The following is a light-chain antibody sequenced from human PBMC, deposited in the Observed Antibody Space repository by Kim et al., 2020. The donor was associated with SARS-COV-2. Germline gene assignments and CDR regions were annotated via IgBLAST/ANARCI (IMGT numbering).Light chain of an antibody. CDR1: SLRSNY. V-gene: IGLV3-19*01. J-gene: IGLJ2*01. CDR2: GRN. CDR3: SFRDNSRNLVL. Sequence: ALGQTAKITGQGDSLRSNYATWYQQKLGQAPVLVSYGRNRRPTGIPDRFSGSSSGSTASLTITGAQAGDEADYFCSFRDNSRNLVLFGGGTQLTVL.